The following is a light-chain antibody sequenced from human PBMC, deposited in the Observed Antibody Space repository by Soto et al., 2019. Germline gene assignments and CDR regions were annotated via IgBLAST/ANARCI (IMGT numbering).Light chain of an antibody. J-gene: IGLJ2*01. CDR1: NIGSKN. CDR3: QVWDSSTVV. V-gene: IGLV3-9*01. CDR2: RDS. Sequence: SYELTQPLSVSVALGQTARITRGGNNIGSKNVHWYQQKPGQAPVLVIYRDSNRPSGIPERFSGSNSGNTATLTISRAQAGDEAEYYCQVWDSSTVVFGGGTKLTVL.